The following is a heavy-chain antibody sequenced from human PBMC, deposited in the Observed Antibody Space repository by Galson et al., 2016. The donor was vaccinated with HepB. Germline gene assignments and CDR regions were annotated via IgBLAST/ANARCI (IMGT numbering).Heavy chain of an antibody. CDR2: INNDGSSI. D-gene: IGHD2-15*01. V-gene: IGHV3-74*01. Sequence: SLRLSCAASGFTLSSYWMHWVRQAPGKGLVSVSRINNDGSSINYVDSVKGRFTSSRDNAKNTLFLQMTSLRAEDTAVYYCARDLVEFCSGSSCQRGGMDVWGQGTTVTVSS. CDR3: ARDLVEFCSGSSCQRGGMDV. CDR1: GFTLSSYW. J-gene: IGHJ6*02.